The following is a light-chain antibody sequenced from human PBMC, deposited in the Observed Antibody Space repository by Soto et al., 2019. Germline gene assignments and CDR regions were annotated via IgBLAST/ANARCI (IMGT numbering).Light chain of an antibody. J-gene: IGLJ3*02. CDR1: RSDVGGYNY. CDR3: SSYTSATTWV. V-gene: IGLV2-14*01. CDR2: EVT. Sequence: QSALTQPASVSGSPGQSITISCTGTRSDVGGYNYVSWYQHHPGKAPKLLIYEVTNRPAEVSNRFSGSKSGITASLTISGLQSEDEADYYCSSYTSATTWVFGGGTKLTVL.